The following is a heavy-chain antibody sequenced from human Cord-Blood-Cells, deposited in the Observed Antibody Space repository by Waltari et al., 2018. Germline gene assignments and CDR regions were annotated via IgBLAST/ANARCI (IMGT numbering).Heavy chain of an antibody. CDR3: ARTANWNYYFDY. J-gene: IGHJ4*02. Sequence: QVTLKESGPALVKPTQTLTLTCTFSGFSLSTSGMRVSWIRQPPGKALEWLARIDWDDDKFYSTSLKTRLTISKDTSKNQVVLTMTSMDPVDTATYYCARTANWNYYFDYWGQGTLVTVSS. CDR1: GFSLSTSGMR. D-gene: IGHD1-7*01. V-gene: IGHV2-70*04. CDR2: IDWDDDK.